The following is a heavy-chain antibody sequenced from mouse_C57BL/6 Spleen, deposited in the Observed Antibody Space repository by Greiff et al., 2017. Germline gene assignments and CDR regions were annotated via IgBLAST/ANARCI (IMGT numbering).Heavy chain of an antibody. D-gene: IGHD2-3*01. CDR1: GYTFTSYG. CDR2: IYPRSGNT. CDR3: ARGEYGYYDFDY. J-gene: IGHJ2*01. Sequence: VKLMESGAELARPGASVKLSCKASGYTFTSYGISWVKQRTGQGLEWIGEIYPRSGNTYYNEKFKGKATLTADKSSSTAYMELRSLTSEDSAVYFCARGEYGYYDFDYWGQGTTLTVSS. V-gene: IGHV1-81*01.